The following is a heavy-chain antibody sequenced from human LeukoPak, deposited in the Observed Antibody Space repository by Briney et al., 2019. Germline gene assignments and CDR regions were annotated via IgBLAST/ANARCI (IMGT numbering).Heavy chain of an antibody. CDR2: INPNSGGT. CDR3: ARAPPGRTYYSDSSGYYF. CDR1: GYTFTGYY. V-gene: IGHV1-2*02. J-gene: IGHJ4*02. D-gene: IGHD3-22*01. Sequence: ASVKVSCEASGYTFTGYYMHWVRQAPGQGLEWMGWINPNSGGTNYAQKFQGRVTMTRDTSISTAYMELSRLRSDDTAVYYCARAPPGRTYYSDSSGYYFWGQGTLVTVSS.